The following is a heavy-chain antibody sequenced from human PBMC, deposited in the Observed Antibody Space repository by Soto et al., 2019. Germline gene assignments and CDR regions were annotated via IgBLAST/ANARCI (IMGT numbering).Heavy chain of an antibody. CDR3: ARGGGYSYGFDY. CDR2: IYYSGST. V-gene: IGHV4-59*01. Sequence: ETLSLTCTVSGGSISSYYWSWIRQPPGKGLEWIGYIYYSGSTNYNLSLKSRVTISVDTSKNQFSLKLSSVTAADTAVYYCARGGGYSYGFDYWGQGTLVTVSS. D-gene: IGHD5-18*01. J-gene: IGHJ4*02. CDR1: GGSISSYY.